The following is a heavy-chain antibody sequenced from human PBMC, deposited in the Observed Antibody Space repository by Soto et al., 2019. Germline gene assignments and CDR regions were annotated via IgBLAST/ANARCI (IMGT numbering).Heavy chain of an antibody. CDR1: GYTFTGYY. Sequence: ASVKVSCKASGYTFTGYYLHWVRQAPGQGLEWMGWINPNSGGTNYAQKFQGRVTMTRDTSISTAYMELSRLSSDDTADYYCARMYTSGWNYFDYWGQGTQVTVYS. CDR3: ARMYTSGWNYFDY. D-gene: IGHD6-19*01. V-gene: IGHV1-2*02. J-gene: IGHJ4*02. CDR2: INPNSGGT.